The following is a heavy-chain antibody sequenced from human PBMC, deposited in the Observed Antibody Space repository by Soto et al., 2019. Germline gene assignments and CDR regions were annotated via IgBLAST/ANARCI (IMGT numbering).Heavy chain of an antibody. Sequence: PGWSLRLSCTASGFTFSSHAMTWVRQAPGKGLEWVSFLSDSGDSIYYADSVKGRFTICRDNSMNTLYLQMNTLRVEDTAVYYCAKVSSSGYAAFFDLWGQGTLFTVSS. V-gene: IGHV3-23*01. CDR2: LSDSGDSI. CDR1: GFTFSSHA. D-gene: IGHD6-13*01. CDR3: AKVSSSGYAAFFDL. J-gene: IGHJ4*02.